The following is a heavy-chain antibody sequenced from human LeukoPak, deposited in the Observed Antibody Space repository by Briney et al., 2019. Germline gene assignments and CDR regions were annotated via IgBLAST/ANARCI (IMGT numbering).Heavy chain of an antibody. D-gene: IGHD3-3*01. Sequence: PGGSPRLSCAASGFSFSSYYMSWVRQAPGKGLEWVASVKPDGSAVYYMDSVKGRFTISRGNAENSLYLQMHSLRAEDTAVYYCARLFGSVTTFDYWGQGTLVAVSS. CDR2: VKPDGSAV. V-gene: IGHV3-7*01. CDR3: ARLFGSVTTFDY. J-gene: IGHJ4*02. CDR1: GFSFSSYY.